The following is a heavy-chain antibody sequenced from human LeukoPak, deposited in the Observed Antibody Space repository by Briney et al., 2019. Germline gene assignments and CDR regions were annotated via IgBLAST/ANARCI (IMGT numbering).Heavy chain of an antibody. CDR3: ARDYCSGGSCYFDY. Sequence: PSETLSLTCSVSGGSISSSNYYWGWIRQPPGKGLEWIGSIYYSGTTYYNPSLQSRVTISVDTSKNQFSLKLSSVTAADTAVYYCARDYCSGGSCYFDYWGQGTLVTVSS. V-gene: IGHV4-39*07. CDR2: IYYSGTT. D-gene: IGHD2-15*01. J-gene: IGHJ4*03. CDR1: GGSISSSNYY.